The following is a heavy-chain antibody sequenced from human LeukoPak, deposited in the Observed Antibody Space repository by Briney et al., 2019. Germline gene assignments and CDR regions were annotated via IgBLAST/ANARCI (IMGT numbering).Heavy chain of an antibody. CDR2: IKQDGSEK. CDR1: GFTFSSYW. D-gene: IGHD3-22*01. Sequence: PGGSLRLSCAAAGFTFSSYWMSWVRQAPGKGLEWGANIKQDGSEKYYVDSVKGRFTISRDNAKNSLYLQMNSLRAEDTAVYYCARDLKSYDSSGYYSNWGQGTLVTVSS. CDR3: ARDLKSYDSSGYYSN. J-gene: IGHJ4*02. V-gene: IGHV3-7*01.